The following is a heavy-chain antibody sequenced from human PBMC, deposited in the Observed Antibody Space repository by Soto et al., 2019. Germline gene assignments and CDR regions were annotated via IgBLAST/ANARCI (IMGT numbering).Heavy chain of an antibody. J-gene: IGHJ3*02. Sequence: EVQMLESGGGLAQPGGSLRLSCAVSGFICSSYDMSWVRQAPGKGLEWVSTILVGGSTHYEESVTGRFTISRDTSKNTVYRKMNSLTAGDTAFYYCAKATETGGGAFEIYGQGTMVTVSS. CDR3: AKATETGGGAFEI. CDR2: ILVGGST. CDR1: GFICSSYD. D-gene: IGHD2-8*02. V-gene: IGHV3-23*01.